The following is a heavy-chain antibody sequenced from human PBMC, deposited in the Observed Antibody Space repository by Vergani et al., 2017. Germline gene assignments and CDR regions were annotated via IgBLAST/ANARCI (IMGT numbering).Heavy chain of an antibody. CDR2: IYPGDSDT. CDR1: GYSFTSYW. D-gene: IGHD6-13*01. V-gene: IGHV5-51*01. J-gene: IGHJ4*02. CDR3: ARHQTSIAAAGSIYGIDY. Sequence: EVQLVQSGAEVKKPGESLKISCKGSGYSFTSYWIGWVRQMPGKGLEWMGIIYPGDSDTRYSPSFQGQVTISADKSISTAYLQWSSLKASDTAMYYCARHQTSIAAAGSIYGIDYWGQGTLVTVSS.